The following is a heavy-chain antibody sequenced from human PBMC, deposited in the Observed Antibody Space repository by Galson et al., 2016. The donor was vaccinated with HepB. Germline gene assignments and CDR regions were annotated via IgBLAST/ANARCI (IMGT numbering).Heavy chain of an antibody. Sequence: SLRLSCAASGFTFSRYAMHWVRQAPGKGLEWVAVVWSDGNNKYYADSVKGRFTIPRDNSNNTLCLQMNSLRAEDTAVYYCARGRLAYDIMTGYYSGKNYYHYMDVWGKGTTVTVSS. D-gene: IGHD3-9*01. CDR2: VWSDGNNK. CDR1: GFTFSRYA. J-gene: IGHJ6*03. CDR3: ARGRLAYDIMTGYYSGKNYYHYMDV. V-gene: IGHV3-33*01.